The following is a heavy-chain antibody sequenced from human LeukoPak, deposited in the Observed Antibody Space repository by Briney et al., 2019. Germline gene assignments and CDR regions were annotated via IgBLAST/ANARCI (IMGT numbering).Heavy chain of an antibody. CDR3: AKVLGMYGSSGYAWYFDY. D-gene: IGHD6-25*01. CDR1: GFTFSSYA. CDR2: ISGSGYST. Sequence: GVLRLSCTASGFTFSSYAMSWVRQAPGKRLEWVSIISGSGYSTYYADSVKGRFTISRDNSKNTLYLQMNSLRAEDTAVYYCAKVLGMYGSSGYAWYFDYWGQGTLVTVSS. J-gene: IGHJ4*02. V-gene: IGHV3-23*01.